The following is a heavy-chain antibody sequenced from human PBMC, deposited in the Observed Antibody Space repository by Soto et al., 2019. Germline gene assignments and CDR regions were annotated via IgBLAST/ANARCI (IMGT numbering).Heavy chain of an antibody. CDR1: GGSISSGGYS. V-gene: IGHV4-30-2*01. J-gene: IGHJ5*02. CDR3: ARSKGVVKMKDQNWFDP. Sequence: PSETLSLTCAVSGGSISSGGYSWSWIRQPPGKGLEWIGYIYHSGSTYYNPSLKSRVTISVDRSKNQFSLKLSSVTAADTAVYYCARSKGVVKMKDQNWFDPWGQGTLVTVSS. CDR2: IYHSGST. D-gene: IGHD2-15*01.